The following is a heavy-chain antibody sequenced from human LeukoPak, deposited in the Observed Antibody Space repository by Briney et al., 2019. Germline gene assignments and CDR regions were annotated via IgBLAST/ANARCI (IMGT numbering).Heavy chain of an antibody. J-gene: IGHJ4*02. D-gene: IGHD2-15*01. CDR2: INQESTET. Sequence: GGSLRLSCAASGFRFTAFWMSWVRQAPGKGPEWVANINQESTETYYVDSVRGRFTISRDNAKNSLSLQMNSLRVEDTAVYYCAREVDRSFGYWGQGNVVTVSS. CDR1: GFRFTAFW. V-gene: IGHV3-7*01. CDR3: AREVDRSFGY.